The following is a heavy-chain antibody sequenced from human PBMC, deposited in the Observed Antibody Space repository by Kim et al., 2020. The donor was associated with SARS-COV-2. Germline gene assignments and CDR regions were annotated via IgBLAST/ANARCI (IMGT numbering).Heavy chain of an antibody. Sequence: KLQGRVTMTTDTSTSTAYMEMRSLRSDDTAVYYCARGSSGYYQSDAFDIWGQGTMVTVSS. CDR3: ARGSSGYYQSDAFDI. J-gene: IGHJ3*02. V-gene: IGHV1-18*01. D-gene: IGHD3-22*01.